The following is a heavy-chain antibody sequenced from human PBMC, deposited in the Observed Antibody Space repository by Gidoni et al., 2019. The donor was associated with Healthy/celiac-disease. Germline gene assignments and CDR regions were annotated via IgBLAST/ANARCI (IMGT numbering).Heavy chain of an antibody. J-gene: IGHJ4*02. V-gene: IGHV3-23*01. CDR1: GCTFSSYA. Sequence: EVRLLESGGGLVQPGGSLRLSCAASGCTFSSYAMSWVRQAPGKGLEWCSAISGSGGSTYYADSVKCRFTISRDNSKNTLYLQMNSLRAEDTAVYYCAKGVRYSRSYYFDYWGQGTLVTVSS. CDR2: ISGSGGST. CDR3: AKGVRYSRSYYFDY. D-gene: IGHD6-13*01.